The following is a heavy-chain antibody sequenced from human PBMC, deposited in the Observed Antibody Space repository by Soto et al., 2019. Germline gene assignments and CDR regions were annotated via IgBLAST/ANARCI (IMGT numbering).Heavy chain of an antibody. V-gene: IGHV1-46*01. Sequence: QVQLVQSGAEVKKPGASVRVSCKASGYTVTSYYMHWVRQAPGQGLEWMGIIEPSGGGTSYAQKFQGRLVMTRDTSTRTVYMELSSLRAEDTAVYYCARDRVDCSGGNCWRSVEDTWGQGTLVPVSS. CDR1: GYTVTSYY. CDR3: ARDRVDCSGGNCWRSVEDT. CDR2: IEPSGGGT. J-gene: IGHJ5*02. D-gene: IGHD2-15*01.